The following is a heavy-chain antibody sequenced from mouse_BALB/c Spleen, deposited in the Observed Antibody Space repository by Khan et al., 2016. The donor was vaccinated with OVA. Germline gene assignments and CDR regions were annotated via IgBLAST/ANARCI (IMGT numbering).Heavy chain of an antibody. V-gene: IGHV1-4*01. J-gene: IGHJ3*01. Sequence: QMQLEESGAELARPGASVKMSCKASGYTFTSYTMHWVKQRPGQGLEWIGYINPSSSYPNYNQKFKDKATLTAEKSSSTAYMQLSSLTSEDSAVYYCTREGAYYRSDGWFAYWGQGTLVTVSA. D-gene: IGHD2-14*01. CDR3: TREGAYYRSDGWFAY. CDR1: GYTFTSYT. CDR2: INPSSSYP.